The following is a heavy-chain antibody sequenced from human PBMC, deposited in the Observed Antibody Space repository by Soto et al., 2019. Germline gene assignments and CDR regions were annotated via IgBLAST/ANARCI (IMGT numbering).Heavy chain of an antibody. D-gene: IGHD3-22*01. V-gene: IGHV3-23*01. CDR2: ISGSGHST. CDR1: GSTSSSYA. Sequence: XGSLRLSCAASGSTSSSYAMSWIRQAPGKGLEWVSTISGSGHSTYYADSVKGRFTISRDNSKNTLYLQMNSLRAEDTAVYYCAKVIGTLIVVLIDAFDIWGRGTMVTVSS. CDR3: AKVIGTLIVVLIDAFDI. J-gene: IGHJ3*02.